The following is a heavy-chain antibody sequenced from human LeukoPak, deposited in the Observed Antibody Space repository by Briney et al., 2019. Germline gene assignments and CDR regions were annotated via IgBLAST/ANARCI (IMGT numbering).Heavy chain of an antibody. CDR1: GGTFSSYA. J-gene: IGHJ6*03. CDR3: ARSWYRNWSLSPIYYYYYMDV. V-gene: IGHV1-69*13. D-gene: IGHD1-1*01. Sequence: SVKVSCKASGGTFSSYAISWVRQAPGQGLEWMGGIIPIFGTANYAQKFQGRVTITADESTSTAYMELSSLRSEDTAVYYCARSWYRNWSLSPIYYYYYMDVWGKGPRSPSP. CDR2: IIPIFGTA.